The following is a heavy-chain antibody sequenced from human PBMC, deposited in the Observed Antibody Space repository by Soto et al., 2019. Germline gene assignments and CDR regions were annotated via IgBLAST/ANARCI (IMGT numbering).Heavy chain of an antibody. CDR1: GGTFRKYG. V-gene: IGHV1-69*13. CDR3: ARSVGVTTLSYLDY. D-gene: IGHD1-26*01. J-gene: IGHJ4*02. CDR2: IIPMFGTA. Sequence: SVKVCCKASGGTFRKYGISWVRRAPGQGLEWLGGIIPMFGTATSTQNFQGRLTITADESTSTAYMELSSLTSEDTAVYFCARSVGVTTLSYLDYWGQGTQVTVSS.